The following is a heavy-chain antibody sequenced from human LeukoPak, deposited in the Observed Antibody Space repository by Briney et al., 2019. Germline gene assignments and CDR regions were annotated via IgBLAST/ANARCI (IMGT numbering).Heavy chain of an antibody. CDR1: GFTFSSYG. Sequence: GGSLRLSCAASGFTFSSYGMHWVRQAPGKGLEWVAVISYDGSNKYYADSVKGRFTISRDNSKNTLYLQMNSLRAEDTAVYYCAKWSGWGQGTLVTVSS. J-gene: IGHJ4*02. CDR3: AKWSG. D-gene: IGHD3-3*01. V-gene: IGHV3-30*18. CDR2: ISYDGSNK.